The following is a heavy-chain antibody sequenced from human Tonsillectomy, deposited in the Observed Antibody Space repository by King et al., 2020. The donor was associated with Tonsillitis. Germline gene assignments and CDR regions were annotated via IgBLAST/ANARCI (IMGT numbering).Heavy chain of an antibody. Sequence: QLVQSGAEVKKPGASVMVSCKASGYTFTGYYMHWVRQAPGQGLEWLGWINPNSGGTNYAQKFQGRVTMTRDTSISTAYMELSRLRSDDTAVYYCARDSELWFGENDYWGQGTLVTVSS. CDR3: ARDSELWFGENDY. V-gene: IGHV1-2*02. D-gene: IGHD3-10*01. CDR2: INPNSGGT. J-gene: IGHJ4*02. CDR1: GYTFTGYY.